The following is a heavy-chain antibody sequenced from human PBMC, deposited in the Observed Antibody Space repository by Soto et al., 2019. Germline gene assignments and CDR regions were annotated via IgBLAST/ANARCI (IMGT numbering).Heavy chain of an antibody. CDR2: INGYNGNT. V-gene: IGHV1-18*01. Sequence: ASVKVSCKASGYTFTTYGISWVRQAPGQGLEWMGWINGYNGNTNYAPKLQGRITMTTDTSTTTAYMELRSLRSDDTAVYYCARMGDVPYYYYGMDVWGQGTTVTVSS. D-gene: IGHD3-16*01. J-gene: IGHJ6*02. CDR1: GYTFTTYG. CDR3: ARMGDVPYYYYGMDV.